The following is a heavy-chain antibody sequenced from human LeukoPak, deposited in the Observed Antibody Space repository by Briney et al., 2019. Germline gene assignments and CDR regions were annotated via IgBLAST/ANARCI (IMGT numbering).Heavy chain of an antibody. CDR1: GYTFTGHY. V-gene: IGHV1-2*02. CDR3: ARDISPNSGFDP. D-gene: IGHD3-3*02. CDR2: INPNSGDT. J-gene: IGHJ5*02. Sequence: ASVKVSCKASGYTFTGHYIHWVRQAPGQGLEWMGWINPNSGDTNHAQKFQGRVTMTGDTSIGTAYSEMSMLRSDDTAVYYCARDISPNSGFDPWGQGTLVTVSS.